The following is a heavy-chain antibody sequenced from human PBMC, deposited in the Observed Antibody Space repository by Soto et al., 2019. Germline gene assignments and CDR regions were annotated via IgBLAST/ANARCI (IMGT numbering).Heavy chain of an antibody. CDR1: GGSISSGGYS. Sequence: PSETLSLTCAVSGGSISSGGYSWSWIRQPPGKGLEWIGYMYHSGSTYYNPSLKSRVTISVDTSKNQFSLKLSSVPAADTAVYYCARRGSGYFDWLLYGDYYYYGMDVWGQGTTVTVSS. V-gene: IGHV4-30-2*01. CDR3: ARRGSGYFDWLLYGDYYYYGMDV. J-gene: IGHJ6*02. D-gene: IGHD3-9*01. CDR2: MYHSGST.